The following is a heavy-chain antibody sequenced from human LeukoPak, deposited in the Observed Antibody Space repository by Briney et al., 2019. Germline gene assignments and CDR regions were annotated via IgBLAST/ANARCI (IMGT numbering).Heavy chain of an antibody. Sequence: ASVKVSCKASGYTFTSYYMHWVRQAPGQGLEWMGIINPSGGSTSYAQKFQGRVTMTRDSSTSTVYMELSSLRSEDTAVYYCARDSSSWYHLDYWGQGTLVTVSS. CDR3: ARDSSSWYHLDY. J-gene: IGHJ4*02. D-gene: IGHD6-13*01. V-gene: IGHV1-46*01. CDR1: GYTFTSYY. CDR2: INPSGGST.